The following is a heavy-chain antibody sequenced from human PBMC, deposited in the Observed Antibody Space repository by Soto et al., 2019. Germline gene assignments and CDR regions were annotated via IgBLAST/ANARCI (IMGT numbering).Heavy chain of an antibody. V-gene: IGHV3-23*01. D-gene: IGHD1-26*01. CDR1: GFTFSNYA. CDR3: AKGALSTISPYDFDY. J-gene: IGHJ4*02. Sequence: EVQLLESGGGLLQPGGSLRLSCAASGFTFSNYAMNWVRQAPGKGLEWVSTISVSGNSAYYADSVKGRFTISRDNSKNTLYLQLHSLRAEDTAIYYGAKGALSTISPYDFDYWGQGTLVTVSS. CDR2: ISVSGNSA.